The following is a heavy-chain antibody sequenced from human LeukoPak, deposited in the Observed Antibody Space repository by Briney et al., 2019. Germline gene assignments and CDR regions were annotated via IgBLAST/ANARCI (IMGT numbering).Heavy chain of an antibody. J-gene: IGHJ4*02. Sequence: PGGSLRLSCAASGFTFSSYSMNWVRQAPGKGLEWVSSISSSSSYIYYADSVKGRFTTSRDNAKNSLYLQMNSLRAEDTAVYYCARDAVAVTRGLDYWGQGTLVTVSS. CDR3: ARDAVAVTRGLDY. D-gene: IGHD6-19*01. V-gene: IGHV3-21*01. CDR2: ISSSSSYI. CDR1: GFTFSSYS.